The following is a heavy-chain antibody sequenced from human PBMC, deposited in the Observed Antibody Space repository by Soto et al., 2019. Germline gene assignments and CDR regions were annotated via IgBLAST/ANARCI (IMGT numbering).Heavy chain of an antibody. CDR2: ISGYNGDT. D-gene: IGHD2-8*01. CDR1: GYTFTRYG. Sequence: QGHLVQSGAEVKKPGTSVKVSCKASGYTFTRYGISWVRQAPGQGLEWMGWISGYNGDTNYAQNLQGRVNMTIDTSTSTAYMELRSLPSDDTAVYYCAKNGQPPYYYYGLDVWGQGTTVTVSS. CDR3: AKNGQPPYYYYGLDV. V-gene: IGHV1-18*01. J-gene: IGHJ6*02.